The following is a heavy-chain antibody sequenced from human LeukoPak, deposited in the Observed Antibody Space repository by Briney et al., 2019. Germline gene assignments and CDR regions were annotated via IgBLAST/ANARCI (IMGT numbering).Heavy chain of an antibody. CDR2: ISAYNGNT. D-gene: IGHD2-2*03. V-gene: IGHV1-18*01. CDR3: ARDFGYCSSTRCYPYYFDY. J-gene: IGHJ4*02. Sequence: ASVKVSCKASGYTFTSYGISWVRQAPGQGLEWMGWISAYNGNTNDAQKLQGRVTMTTDTSTSTAYMELRSLRSDDTAVYYCARDFGYCSSTRCYPYYFDYWGQGTLVTVSS. CDR1: GYTFTSYG.